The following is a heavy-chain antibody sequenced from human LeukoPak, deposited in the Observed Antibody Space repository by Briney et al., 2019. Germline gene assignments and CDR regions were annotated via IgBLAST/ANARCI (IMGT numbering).Heavy chain of an antibody. CDR2: IIPIFGTA. CDR1: GGTFSSYA. D-gene: IGHD3-3*01. V-gene: IGHV1-69*01. J-gene: IGHJ3*02. CDR3: ARNRVPIDFWSGYWDDAFDI. Sequence: SVKVSCKASGGTFSSYAISWVRQAPGQGLEWMGGIIPIFGTANYAQKFQGRVTITADESTSTAYMELSSLRSEDTAVYYCARNRVPIDFWSGYWDDAFDIWGQGTMVTVSS.